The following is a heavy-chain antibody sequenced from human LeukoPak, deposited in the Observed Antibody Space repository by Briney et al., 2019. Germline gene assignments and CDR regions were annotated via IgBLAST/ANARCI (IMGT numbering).Heavy chain of an antibody. CDR3: ARGPAAGSLLGY. J-gene: IGHJ4*02. D-gene: IGHD6-19*01. CDR1: GFTFNTYW. Sequence: GGSLRLSCAASGFTFNTYWMSWVRQAPGKGLEWVANINQDGGEKYYVDSVKGRFTISRDNAKNSLFLQMNSLRAEDTAVYYCARGPAAGSLLGYWGQGTLVTVSS. V-gene: IGHV3-7*01. CDR2: INQDGGEK.